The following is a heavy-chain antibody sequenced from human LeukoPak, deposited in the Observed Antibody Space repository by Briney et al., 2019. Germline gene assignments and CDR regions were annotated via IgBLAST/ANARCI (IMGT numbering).Heavy chain of an antibody. CDR1: GFTFSNAW. V-gene: IGHV3-15*01. CDR2: IKSKTDGGTT. D-gene: IGHD3-10*01. CDR3: TTGPYDYGSGTYYH. J-gene: IGHJ4*02. Sequence: GSLRLSCAASGFTFSNAWMSWVRQAPGKGLEWVGRIKSKTDGGTTDYAAPVKGRFTISRDDPKNALYVQMNSLKTEDTAVYYCTTGPYDYGSGTYYHWGQGTLVTVSS.